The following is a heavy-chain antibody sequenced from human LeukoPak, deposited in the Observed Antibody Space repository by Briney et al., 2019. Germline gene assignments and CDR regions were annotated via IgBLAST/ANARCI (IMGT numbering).Heavy chain of an antibody. D-gene: IGHD2-2*01. CDR2: INPSGGST. CDR3: AREYCSSTSCSRHYYYYGMDV. J-gene: IGHJ6*04. CDR1: GYTFTSYC. V-gene: IGHV1-46*01. Sequence: ASVKVSCKASGYTFTSYCMHWVRRAPGQGLEWMGIINPSGGSTSYAQKFQGRVTMTRDTSTSTVYMELSSLRSEDTAVYYCAREYCSSTSCSRHYYYYGMDVWGKGTTVTGSS.